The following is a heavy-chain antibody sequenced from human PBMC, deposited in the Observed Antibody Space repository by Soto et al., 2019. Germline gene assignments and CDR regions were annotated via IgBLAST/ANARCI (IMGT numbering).Heavy chain of an antibody. J-gene: IGHJ6*02. CDR3: AREETAWPLAYGLDV. CDR1: GFTFSSYS. V-gene: IGHV3-21*01. CDR2: LGTRSDG. Sequence: GGSLRLSCAASGFTFSSYSIHWVRQAPGKGLEWVSSLGTRSDGYYADSVKGQFTISRDNAKNSMALQMNSLRAEDKGVYYCAREETAWPLAYGLDVWGQGTTVTVSS. D-gene: IGHD2-21*02.